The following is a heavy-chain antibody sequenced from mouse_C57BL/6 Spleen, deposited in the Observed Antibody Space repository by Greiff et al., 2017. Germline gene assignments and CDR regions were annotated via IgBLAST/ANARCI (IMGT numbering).Heavy chain of an antibody. V-gene: IGHV1-81*01. CDR3: ARREIYYEGAMGN. CDR1: GYTFTSYG. D-gene: IGHD2-4*01. CDR2: IYPRSGNT. J-gene: IGHJ4*01. Sequence: QVQLQQSGAELARPGASVKLSCKASGYTFTSYGISWVKQRTGQGLEWIGEIYPRSGNTYYNEKFKGKATLTADKSSSTAYMALRSLTSEDSAVYFCARREIYYEGAMGNWGQGTSVTVSS.